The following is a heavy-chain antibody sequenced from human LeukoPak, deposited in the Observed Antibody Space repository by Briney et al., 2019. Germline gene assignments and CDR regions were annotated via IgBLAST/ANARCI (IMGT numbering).Heavy chain of an antibody. Sequence: GESLKISCKGSGYSFTSYWIGWVRQMPGKGLEWMGIIYPGDSDTRYSPSFQGQVTISADKSVSTAYLQWSSLKASDTAMYYCARSRASSWYFPDYWGQGTLVTVSS. CDR1: GYSFTSYW. D-gene: IGHD6-13*01. J-gene: IGHJ4*02. CDR3: ARSRASSWYFPDY. CDR2: IYPGDSDT. V-gene: IGHV5-51*01.